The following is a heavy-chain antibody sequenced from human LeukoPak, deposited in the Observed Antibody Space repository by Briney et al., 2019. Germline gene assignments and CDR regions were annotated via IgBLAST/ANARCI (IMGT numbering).Heavy chain of an antibody. Sequence: SETLSLTCAVYGGSFSGYYWSWIRQPPGKGLEWIGEINHSGSTNYNPSLKSRVTISVDTSKNQFSLKLSSVTAADTAVYYCARRRYSSSWYPPPIDYWGQGTLVTVSS. V-gene: IGHV4-34*01. CDR1: GGSFSGYY. D-gene: IGHD6-13*01. CDR2: INHSGST. CDR3: ARRRYSSSWYPPPIDY. J-gene: IGHJ4*02.